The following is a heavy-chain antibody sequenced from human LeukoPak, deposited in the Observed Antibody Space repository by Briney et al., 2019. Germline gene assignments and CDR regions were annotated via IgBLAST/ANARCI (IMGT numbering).Heavy chain of an antibody. CDR2: IKSKTDGGTT. Sequence: GGSLRLSCAASGFTFSNAWMSWVRQAPGKGLEWVGRIKSKTDGGTTDYAAPVKGRFTISRDDSKNALYLQMNSLKTEDIAVYYCTTTAVADLGFDYWGQGTLVTVSS. V-gene: IGHV3-15*01. J-gene: IGHJ4*02. CDR1: GFTFSNAW. CDR3: TTTAVADLGFDY. D-gene: IGHD6-19*01.